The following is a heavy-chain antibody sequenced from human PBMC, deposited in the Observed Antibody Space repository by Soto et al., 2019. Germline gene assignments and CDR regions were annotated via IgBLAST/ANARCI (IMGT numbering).Heavy chain of an antibody. V-gene: IGHV4-34*01. CDR3: ARLRAYSSSWPGKIVYGMDV. J-gene: IGHJ6*02. CDR1: GGSFSGYY. D-gene: IGHD6-13*01. CDR2: INHSGST. Sequence: SETLSLTCAVYGGSFSGYYWSWIRQPPGKGLEWIGEINHSGSTNYNPSLKSRVTISVDTSKNQFSLKLSSVTAADTAVYYCARLRAYSSSWPGKIVYGMDVWGQGTTVTVS.